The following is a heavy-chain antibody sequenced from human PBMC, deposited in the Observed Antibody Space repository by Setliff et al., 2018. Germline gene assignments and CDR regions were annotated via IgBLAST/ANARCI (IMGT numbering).Heavy chain of an antibody. CDR2: ISYSGRT. V-gene: IGHV4-34*01. CDR3: ARVAYPNGGSCRYFDN. Sequence: NPSETLSLTCAVYGGSFSGYYWSWIRQPPGKGLEWIGYISYSGRTSYNPSLYSRITVSLDRSKNQFSLQLTSVTAADTAMYYCARVAYPNGGSCRYFDNWGQGTLVTVSS. CDR1: GGSFSGYY. J-gene: IGHJ4*02. D-gene: IGHD2-15*01.